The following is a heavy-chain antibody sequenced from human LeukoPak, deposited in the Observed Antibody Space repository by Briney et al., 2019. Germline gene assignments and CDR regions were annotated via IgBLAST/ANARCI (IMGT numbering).Heavy chain of an antibody. CDR1: GFTFTSPA. D-gene: IGHD3-10*01. CDR3: AADYYYGSGSSSYMDV. V-gene: IGHV1-58*01. J-gene: IGHJ6*03. CDR2: IVVGSGNT. Sequence: SVKVSCKASGFTFTSPAVQWVRQARGQRLEWIGWIVVGSGNTNYAQKFQERVTITRDMSTSTAYMELSSLRSEDTAVYYCAADYYYGSGSSSYMDVWGKGTTVTVSS.